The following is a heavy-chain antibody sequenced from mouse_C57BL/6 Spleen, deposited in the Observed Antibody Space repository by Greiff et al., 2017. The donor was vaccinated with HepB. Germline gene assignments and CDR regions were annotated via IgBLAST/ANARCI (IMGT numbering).Heavy chain of an antibody. V-gene: IGHV1-82*01. CDR2: IYPGDGDT. CDR3: ARWGYGSSSAWFAY. CDR1: GYAFSSSW. D-gene: IGHD1-1*01. Sequence: VQLQQSGPELVKPGASVKISCKASGYAFSSSWMNWVKQRPGKGLEWIGRIYPGDGDTNYNGKFKGKATLTADKSSSTAYMQLSSLTSEDSAVYFCARWGYGSSSAWFAYWGQGTLVTVSA. J-gene: IGHJ3*01.